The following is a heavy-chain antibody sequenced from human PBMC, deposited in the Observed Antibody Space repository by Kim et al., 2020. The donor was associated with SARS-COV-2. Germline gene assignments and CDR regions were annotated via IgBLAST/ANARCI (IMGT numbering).Heavy chain of an antibody. CDR3: ARDSDYDMNYNYGMDV. J-gene: IGHJ6*02. V-gene: IGHV3-11*06. D-gene: IGHD5-12*01. Sequence: SGKGRITTSKDNAKNSLYLQMNSLRAEDAAVYYCARDSDYDMNYNYGMDVWGQGTTVTVSS.